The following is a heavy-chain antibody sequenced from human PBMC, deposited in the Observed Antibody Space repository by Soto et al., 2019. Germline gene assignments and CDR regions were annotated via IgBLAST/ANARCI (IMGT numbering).Heavy chain of an antibody. CDR2: FDPEDGET. J-gene: IGHJ4*02. D-gene: IGHD3-22*01. V-gene: IGHV1-24*01. Sequence: GASVKVSCKVSGYTLAELSMHWVRQAPGKGLEWMGGFDPEDGETIYAQKFQGRVTMTEDTSTDTAYMELSSLRSEDTAVYYCATTRLTLTVVSPPEYDYWGQGTLVTVSS. CDR1: GYTLAELS. CDR3: ATTRLTLTVVSPPEYDY.